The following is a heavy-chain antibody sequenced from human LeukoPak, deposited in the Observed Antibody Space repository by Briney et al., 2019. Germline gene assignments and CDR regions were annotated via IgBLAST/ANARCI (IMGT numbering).Heavy chain of an antibody. Sequence: GGSLRLSCAASGFTFSSYEMNWVRQAPGKGLEWISYINRGGSSIYYADSVRGRFSVSRDNAKNSLHLLMNSLRAEDTAVYFCAREGLYSDRALDYWGQGTLVTVSS. V-gene: IGHV3-48*03. D-gene: IGHD3-22*01. CDR1: GFTFSSYE. CDR3: AREGLYSDRALDY. CDR2: INRGGSSI. J-gene: IGHJ4*02.